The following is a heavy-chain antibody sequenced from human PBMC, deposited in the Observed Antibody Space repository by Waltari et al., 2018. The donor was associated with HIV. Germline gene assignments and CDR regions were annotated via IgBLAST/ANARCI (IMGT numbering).Heavy chain of an antibody. CDR1: GFTFSSSW. CDR3: ARRQQLTD. Sequence: EVRLVESGGGLVQPGGSLRLSCAASGFTFSSSWMTWVRQAPGKGLEWVANIKEDGSEIHYVDSVKGRFTISRDNAKNSLYLQMNSLRAEDTAVYYCARRQQLTDWGHGTLVTVSS. J-gene: IGHJ4*01. CDR2: IKEDGSEI. V-gene: IGHV3-7*01. D-gene: IGHD6-13*01.